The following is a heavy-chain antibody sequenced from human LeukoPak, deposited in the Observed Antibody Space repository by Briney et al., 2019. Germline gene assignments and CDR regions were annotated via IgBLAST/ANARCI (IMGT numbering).Heavy chain of an antibody. V-gene: IGHV1-8*01. Sequence: ASVKVSCKASGYTFTSYDFNWVRQATGQRPEWMGWMSPNSGDTGYAQKFQDRVTMTRNTSISTAYMELSSLRSDDTAVYYCARGSWGLFDYWGQGTLVTVSS. CDR3: ARGSWGLFDY. CDR1: GYTFTSYD. J-gene: IGHJ4*02. CDR2: MSPNSGDT. D-gene: IGHD3-16*01.